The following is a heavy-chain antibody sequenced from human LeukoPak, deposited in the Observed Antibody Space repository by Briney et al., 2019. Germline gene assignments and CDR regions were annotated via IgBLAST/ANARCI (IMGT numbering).Heavy chain of an antibody. CDR3: ARAVGTQD. J-gene: IGHJ4*02. V-gene: IGHV3-21*01. D-gene: IGHD1-26*01. CDR1: GFTFSSYS. Sequence: GGSLRLSCAASGFTFSSYSMNWVRQAPGKGLEWVSSISSSSSCIYYADSVKGRFTISRDNSKHTLSLQMNSLRAEDTAVYYCARAVGTQDWGQGTLVTVSS. CDR2: ISSSSSCI.